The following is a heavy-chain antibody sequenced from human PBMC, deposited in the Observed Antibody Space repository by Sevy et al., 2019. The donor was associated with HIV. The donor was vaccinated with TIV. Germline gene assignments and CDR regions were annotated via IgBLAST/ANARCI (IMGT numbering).Heavy chain of an antibody. Sequence: GGSLRLSCAASGFTFSSYSMNWVRQAPGKGLEWVSSISSSSSYIYYADSVKGRFTISRDNAKNSLYLQRNSLRAEDTAVYYCARDHVLGRPHFFRSTTGFDYWGQGTLVTVSS. V-gene: IGHV3-21*01. J-gene: IGHJ4*02. D-gene: IGHD3-3*01. CDR1: GFTFSSYS. CDR3: ARDHVLGRPHFFRSTTGFDY. CDR2: ISSSSSYI.